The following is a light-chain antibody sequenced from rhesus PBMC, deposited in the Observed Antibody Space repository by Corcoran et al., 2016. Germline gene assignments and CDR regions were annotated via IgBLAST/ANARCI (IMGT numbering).Light chain of an antibody. CDR2: SAS. J-gene: IGKJ3*01. CDR1: QSVASN. V-gene: IGKV3-42*03. CDR3: PQYGNWPFT. Sequence: EIVLTQSPATLSLSPGERATLSCRASQSVASNLAWYQQDPGQVPRLLIYSASNRATGIPDRFSVSGSGAAVTLTISGLEPEAFAVYYCPQYGNWPFTFGPGTKLDIK.